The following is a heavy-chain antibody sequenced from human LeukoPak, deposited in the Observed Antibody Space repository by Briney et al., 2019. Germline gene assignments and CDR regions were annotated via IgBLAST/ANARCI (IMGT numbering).Heavy chain of an antibody. D-gene: IGHD3-22*01. CDR3: ARGSNYYDSSGSLDY. J-gene: IGHJ4*02. V-gene: IGHV4-4*07. CDR1: GGSISSYY. Sequence: PSETLSLTCTVSGGSISSYYWSWIRQPAGKGLEWIGRIYTSGSTNYKPSLKSRVTMSVDTSKNQFSLKLSSVTAADTAVYYCARGSNYYDSSGSLDYWGQGTLVTVSS. CDR2: IYTSGST.